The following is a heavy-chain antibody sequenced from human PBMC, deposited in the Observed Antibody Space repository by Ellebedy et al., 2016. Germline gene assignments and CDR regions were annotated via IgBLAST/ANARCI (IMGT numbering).Heavy chain of an antibody. J-gene: IGHJ4*02. CDR3: AREGAPSHLCFDC. CDR1: GFTFRSHG. CDR2: VSADGGTT. D-gene: IGHD5-18*01. Sequence: GESLKISXTASGFTFRSHGMHWVRQAPGKGLEWVAVVSADGGTTYYADSVKGRFTISRDNSKNTLYLQMNSLGAEDTAVYYCAREGAPSHLCFDCWGQGTLVTVPS. V-gene: IGHV3-30*03.